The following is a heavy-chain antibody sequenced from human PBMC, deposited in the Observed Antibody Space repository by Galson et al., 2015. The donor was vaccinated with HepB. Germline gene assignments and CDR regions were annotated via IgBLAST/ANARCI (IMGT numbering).Heavy chain of an antibody. CDR2: IYPGDSDT. Sequence: QSGAEVKKPGESLKISCKDSGYSFTSYWIGWVRQMPGKGLEWMGIIYPGDSDTRYSPSFQGQVTISADKSISTAYLQWSSLRASDPAMYYCARYWGSYSPPMGAFDIWGQGTMVTVSP. CDR1: GYSFTSYW. D-gene: IGHD1-26*01. J-gene: IGHJ3*02. V-gene: IGHV5-51*01. CDR3: ARYWGSYSPPMGAFDI.